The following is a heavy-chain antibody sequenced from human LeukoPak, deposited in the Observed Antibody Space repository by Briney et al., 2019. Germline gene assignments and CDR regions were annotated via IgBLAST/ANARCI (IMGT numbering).Heavy chain of an antibody. CDR1: GFTFSSYW. V-gene: IGHV3-7*03. Sequence: SGGSLRLSCAASGFTFSSYWMNWVRQAPGKGLEWVATIKQDGRDKYYVDSVKGRFTIPRDDAKNSLYLQMDSLRVEDTAVYHCVRYFTAVAPTLRLDYWGQGTLVTVSS. CDR2: IKQDGRDK. CDR3: VRYFTAVAPTLRLDY. J-gene: IGHJ4*02. D-gene: IGHD6-19*01.